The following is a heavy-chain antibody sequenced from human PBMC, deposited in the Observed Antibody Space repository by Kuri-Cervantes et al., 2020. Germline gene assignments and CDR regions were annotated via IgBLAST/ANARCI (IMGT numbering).Heavy chain of an antibody. Sequence: SETLSLTCAVSGYSISNGYYWGWIRQPPGTGLEWIGTLYQSGSAYYNPSLKSRVTISVDTSKNQFSLKVNSVTAADTAVYYCARVRYYDGGGYGEFDYWGQGTQVTVSS. J-gene: IGHJ4*02. CDR1: GYSISNGYY. CDR3: ARVRYYDGGGYGEFDY. D-gene: IGHD3-22*01. CDR2: LYQSGSA. V-gene: IGHV4-38-2*01.